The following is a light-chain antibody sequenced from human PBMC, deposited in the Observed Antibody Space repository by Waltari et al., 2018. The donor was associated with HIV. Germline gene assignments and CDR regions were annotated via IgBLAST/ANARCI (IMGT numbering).Light chain of an antibody. Sequence: QSVLTQPPSVSAAPGQRVTISCFGTTSNIGKNFVSWYQQLPEPAPKLIIYDNNKRPSGIPDRFSGSKSGTSATLAITGLQSGDEADYYCGTWDSSVSAGVFGGGTKVTVL. CDR2: DNN. CDR3: GTWDSSVSAGV. J-gene: IGLJ3*02. CDR1: TSNIGKNF. V-gene: IGLV1-51*01.